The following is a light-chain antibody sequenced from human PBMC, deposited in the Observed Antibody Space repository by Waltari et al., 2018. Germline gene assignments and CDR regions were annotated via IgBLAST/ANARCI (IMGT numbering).Light chain of an antibody. CDR1: QSVGRS. CDR2: NTY. CDR3: QHNVRLPVT. V-gene: IGKV3-20*01. J-gene: IGKJ1*01. Sequence: ELVLTQSPGTLSLSPGERATLSCRASQSVGRSLVWYQQKPGHAPRLVIYNTYTRATGIPDRFSGSGSGTDFSLTSSRLEPEDFAVYYCQHNVRLPVTFGQGTKVEIK.